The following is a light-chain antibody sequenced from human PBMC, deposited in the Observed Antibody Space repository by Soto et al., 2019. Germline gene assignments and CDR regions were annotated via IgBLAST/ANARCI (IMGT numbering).Light chain of an antibody. CDR3: QHRTDWPPGVS. J-gene: IGKJ3*01. V-gene: IGKV3-11*01. CDR2: DAS. Sequence: EVVLTQSPATLSLSPGERATLSCRASQSISSYLAWFQQKPGQAPRLLIYDASNRATGIPARFGGSGAGTDFTLTICSLEPDYFAVYSCQHRTDWPPGVSFGPGTTVDIK. CDR1: QSISSY.